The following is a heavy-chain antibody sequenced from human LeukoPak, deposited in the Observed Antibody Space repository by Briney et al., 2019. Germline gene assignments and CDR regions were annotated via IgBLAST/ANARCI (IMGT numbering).Heavy chain of an antibody. D-gene: IGHD3-10*01. CDR1: GYTLTELS. Sequence: GASVKVSCKVSGYTLTELSMRWVRRAPGKGLEWMGGFDPEDGETIYAQKFQGRVTMTEDTSTDTAYMELSSLRSEDTAVYYCATAGPGYYYYGMDVWGKGTTVTVSS. J-gene: IGHJ6*04. CDR3: ATAGPGYYYYGMDV. CDR2: FDPEDGET. V-gene: IGHV1-24*01.